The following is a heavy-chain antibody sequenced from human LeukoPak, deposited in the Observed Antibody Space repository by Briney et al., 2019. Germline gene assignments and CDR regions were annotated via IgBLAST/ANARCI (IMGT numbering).Heavy chain of an antibody. CDR3: ARRRYSSGWYYFDY. CDR1: GFTFSSYE. J-gene: IGHJ4*02. V-gene: IGHV3-48*03. CDR2: ISSSGSTI. Sequence: GGSLRLSCAASGFTFSSYEMNWVRQAPGKGLEWVSFISSSGSTIYYADSVKGRFTISRDNAKNSLYLQMNSLRAEDTAVYYCARRRYSSGWYYFDYWGQGTLVTVSS. D-gene: IGHD6-19*01.